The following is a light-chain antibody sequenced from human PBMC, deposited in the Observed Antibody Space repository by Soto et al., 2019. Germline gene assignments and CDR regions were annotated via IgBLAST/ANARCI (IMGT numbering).Light chain of an antibody. CDR3: QQSYSAPYT. Sequence: DIPMTQSPSSLSASVGDRVTITCRASQSISIYLNWYQQKPGKAPKLLIYAASSLQSGVPSRFSGSGSGTDFTLTISSLQPEDFATYYCQQSYSAPYTFGPGTKLGIK. CDR1: QSISIY. CDR2: AAS. V-gene: IGKV1-39*01. J-gene: IGKJ2*01.